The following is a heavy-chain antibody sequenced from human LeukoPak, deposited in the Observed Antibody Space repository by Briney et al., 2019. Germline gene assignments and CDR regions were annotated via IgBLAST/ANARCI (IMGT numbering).Heavy chain of an antibody. CDR3: AKVSGGGLYYDGMDV. CDR2: INTDGTNT. J-gene: IGHJ6*02. V-gene: IGHV3-74*01. Sequence: GGSLRLSCAASGFTFSNFWMHWVRQAPGKGLVWVSRINTDGTNTNYADSVKGRFTISRDSSKNTLYLQMNSLRAEDTAVYYCAKVSGGGLYYDGMDVWGQGTTVTVSS. D-gene: IGHD1-14*01. CDR1: GFTFSNFW.